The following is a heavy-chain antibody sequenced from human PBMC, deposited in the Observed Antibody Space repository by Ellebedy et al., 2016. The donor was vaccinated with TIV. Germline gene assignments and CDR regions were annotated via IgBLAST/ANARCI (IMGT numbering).Heavy chain of an antibody. Sequence: PGGSLRLSCKGSGYRFSDYWIGWVRQLPGKGLEWMGKIFPRDSETIYSPSFQGQVTISADQSVTTAHLQWNSLRASDTAMYYCARHRAAGGNYYYGMDVWGQGTTLTVSS. CDR2: IFPRDSET. CDR3: ARHRAAGGNYYYGMDV. V-gene: IGHV5-51*01. CDR1: GYRFSDYW. D-gene: IGHD6-13*01. J-gene: IGHJ6*02.